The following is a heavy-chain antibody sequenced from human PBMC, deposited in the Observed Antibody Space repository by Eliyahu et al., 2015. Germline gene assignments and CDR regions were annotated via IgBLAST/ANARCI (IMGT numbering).Heavy chain of an antibody. J-gene: IGHJ4*02. Sequence: EVQLVESGGGLVKPGGSLRLSCAASGFXFSXYSMNWVRQAPGKGLGWVSSISSSSSYIYYADSVKGRFTISRDNAKNSLYLQMNSLRAEDTAVYYCARGTTTVGGRDYFDYWGQGTLVTVSS. CDR1: GFXFSXYS. CDR3: ARGTTTVGGRDYFDY. V-gene: IGHV3-21*01. D-gene: IGHD4-11*01. CDR2: ISSSSSYI.